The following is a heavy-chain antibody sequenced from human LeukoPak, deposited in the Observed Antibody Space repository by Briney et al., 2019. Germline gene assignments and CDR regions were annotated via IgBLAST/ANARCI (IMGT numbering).Heavy chain of an antibody. Sequence: PSETLSLTCGVSGGSLSGYYWSWIRQAPGKGLEWIGEITDSGNSDYNPSLKSRVTISIDTSKNEFSLNLRSVTAADTAVYFCARGRIQVWLSVNWFDPWGQGTQVAVSS. CDR1: GGSLSGYY. CDR3: ARGRIQVWLSVNWFDP. J-gene: IGHJ5*02. D-gene: IGHD3-9*01. CDR2: ITDSGNS. V-gene: IGHV4-34*01.